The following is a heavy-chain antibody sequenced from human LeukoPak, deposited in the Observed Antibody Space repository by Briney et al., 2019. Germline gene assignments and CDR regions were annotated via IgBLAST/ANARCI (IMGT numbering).Heavy chain of an antibody. CDR3: ARERRYYYDSSGYYPPDY. CDR1: GFTFSNYW. D-gene: IGHD3-22*01. Sequence: GGSLRLSCAASGFTFSNYWMHWVRQAPGKGLVWVSRIDNGGSDTRHADSVKGRFTISRDNATNSLYLQMNSLRAEDTAVYYCARERRYYYDSSGYYPPDYWGQGTLVTVSS. CDR2: IDNGGSDT. V-gene: IGHV3-74*01. J-gene: IGHJ4*02.